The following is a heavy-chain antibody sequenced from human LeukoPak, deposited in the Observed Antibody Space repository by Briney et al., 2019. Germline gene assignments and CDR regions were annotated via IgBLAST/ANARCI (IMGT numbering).Heavy chain of an antibody. CDR2: ISSTSNYI. D-gene: IGHD3-3*01. Sequence: GGSLRLSCVASGFTFSSYDMNWVRQAPGKGLEWVSSISSTSNYINYADSVKGRFTISRDNAKSSLYLQMNSLRVDDTAVYYCARTVFGAYNWFDPWGQGALVTVSS. V-gene: IGHV3-21*01. CDR1: GFTFSSYD. CDR3: ARTVFGAYNWFDP. J-gene: IGHJ5*02.